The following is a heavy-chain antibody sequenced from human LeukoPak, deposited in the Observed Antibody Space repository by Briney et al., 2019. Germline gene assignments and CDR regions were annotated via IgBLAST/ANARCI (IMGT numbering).Heavy chain of an antibody. CDR1: GGSFSGYY. CDR2: INHSGST. CDR3: ARGGYFDY. V-gene: IGHV4-34*01. J-gene: IGHJ4*02. Sequence: PSETLSLTCAVYGGSFSGYYWSWIRQPPGKGLEWIGEINHSGSTNYNPSLKSRVTISVDTSKNQFSLKLSSVTAADTAVYYCARGGYFDYWGQGTLVTVSS.